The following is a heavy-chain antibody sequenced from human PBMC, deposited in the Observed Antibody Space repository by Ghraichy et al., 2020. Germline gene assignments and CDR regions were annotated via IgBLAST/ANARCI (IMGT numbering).Heavy chain of an antibody. V-gene: IGHV3-23*01. CDR1: GFTFSNSA. J-gene: IGHJ4*02. Sequence: GESLNISCAASGFTFSNSAMSWVRQAPGKGLEWVSAISGGGRTTYYADSAKGRFTISRDNSNNTLYLQMNSLRAEDTAVYYCAKQWWDFWSASTPFDYWGQGTLVTVSS. CDR3: AKQWWDFWSASTPFDY. D-gene: IGHD3-3*01. CDR2: ISGGGRTT.